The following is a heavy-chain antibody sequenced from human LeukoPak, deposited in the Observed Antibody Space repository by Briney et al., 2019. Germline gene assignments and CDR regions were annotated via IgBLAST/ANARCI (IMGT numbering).Heavy chain of an antibody. V-gene: IGHV3-23*01. CDR3: AKTGARYLDIVVVPAASRGAFDI. J-gene: IGHJ3*02. Sequence: TGGSLRLSCAASGFTFSSYAMSWVRQAPGKGLEWVSAISGSGGSTYYADSVKGRFTISRDNSKNTLYLQMNSLRAEDTAVYYCAKTGARYLDIVVVPAASRGAFDIWGQGTMVTVSS. CDR1: GFTFSSYA. CDR2: ISGSGGST. D-gene: IGHD2-2*01.